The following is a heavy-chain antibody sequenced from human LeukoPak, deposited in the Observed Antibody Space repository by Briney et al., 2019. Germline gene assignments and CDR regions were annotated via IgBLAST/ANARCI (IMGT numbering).Heavy chain of an antibody. CDR2: IYYSGST. CDR3: ARASPLYETYYFDY. Sequence: SETLSLTCTVSGGSISGYYWTWIRQPPGKGLEWIGYIYYSGSTNYNPSLKSRVTISIDTSKNQFSLKLSSVTAADTAVYYCARASPLYETYYFDYWGQGTLVTVSS. V-gene: IGHV4-59*01. J-gene: IGHJ4*02. CDR1: GGSISGYY. D-gene: IGHD5/OR15-5a*01.